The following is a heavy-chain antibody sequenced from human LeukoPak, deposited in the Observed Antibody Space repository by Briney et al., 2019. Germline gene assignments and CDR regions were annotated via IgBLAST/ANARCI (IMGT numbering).Heavy chain of an antibody. V-gene: IGHV5-51*01. J-gene: IGHJ4*02. CDR1: GYSFTNYW. D-gene: IGHD5-12*01. Sequence: GESLKISCKASGYSFTNYWIGWVRQMPGKGLEWMGIIYPDDSDIRYSPSFQGQVTISADKPINTAYLQWSSLKASDTAMYYCARHGYSGYDYPDYWGQGTLVTVSS. CDR2: IYPDDSDI. CDR3: ARHGYSGYDYPDY.